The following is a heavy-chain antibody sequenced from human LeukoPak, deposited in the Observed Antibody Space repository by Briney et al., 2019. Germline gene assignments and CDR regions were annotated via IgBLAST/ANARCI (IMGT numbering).Heavy chain of an antibody. D-gene: IGHD6-19*01. J-gene: IGHJ3*02. CDR3: ARDPQWLSAFDI. CDR1: GYTFTGYY. V-gene: IGHV1-2*02. CDR2: INPNSGGT. Sequence: ASVKVSCKASGYTFTGYYMHWVRQAPGQGLEWMGWINPNSGGTNYAQKFQGRVTMTRDTSISTAYMELSRLRSGDTAVYYCARDPQWLSAFDIWGQGTMVTVSS.